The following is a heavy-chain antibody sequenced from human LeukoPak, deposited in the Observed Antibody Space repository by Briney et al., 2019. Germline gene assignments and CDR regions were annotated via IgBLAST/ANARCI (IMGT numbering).Heavy chain of an antibody. V-gene: IGHV4-38-2*01. CDR3: ASRIAVAGADAFDI. CDR2: IYHSGST. CDR1: GYSISSGYY. D-gene: IGHD6-19*01. J-gene: IGHJ3*02. Sequence: SETLSLTCGVSGYSISSGYYWGWIRQPPGKGLEWIGSIYHSGSTYYNPSLKSRVTISVDTSKNQFSLKLSSVTAADTAVYYCASRIAVAGADAFDIWGQGTMVTVSS.